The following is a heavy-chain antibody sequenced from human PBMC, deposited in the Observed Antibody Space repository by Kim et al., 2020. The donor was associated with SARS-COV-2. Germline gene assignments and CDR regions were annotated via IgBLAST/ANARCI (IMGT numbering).Heavy chain of an antibody. D-gene: IGHD3-10*01. CDR3: ARGRFGAIYYFDP. J-gene: IGHJ4*02. V-gene: IGHV1-46*01. CDR2: INPSGGDT. CDR1: GYSFTSYY. Sequence: ASVKVSCKASGYSFTSYYMHWLREAPGQGLEWIGIINPSGGDTTYAQKFQGRVTMTRDTSTSTVYMELSNLRSEDTAVYYCARGRFGAIYYFDPWGQGTLVTVSS.